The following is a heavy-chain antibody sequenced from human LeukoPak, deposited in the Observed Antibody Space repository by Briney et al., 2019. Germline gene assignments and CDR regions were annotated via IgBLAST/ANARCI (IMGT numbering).Heavy chain of an antibody. CDR3: ARRGYCSGGSCYSFDY. CDR1: GVSISSYY. V-gene: IGHV4-59*01. Sequence: SETLSLTCTVSGVSISSYYWSWIRQPPGKGLEWIGYMSYSGSTNYNPSLKSRVTISVDTSKNQFSLKLSSVTAADTAVYYCARRGYCSGGSCYSFDYWGQGTLVTVSS. D-gene: IGHD2-15*01. CDR2: MSYSGST. J-gene: IGHJ4*02.